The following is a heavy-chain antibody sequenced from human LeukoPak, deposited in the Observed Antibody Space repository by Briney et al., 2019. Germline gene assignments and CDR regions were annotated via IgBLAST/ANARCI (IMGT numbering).Heavy chain of an antibody. D-gene: IGHD6-13*01. V-gene: IGHV3-64*01. J-gene: IGHJ3*02. CDR2: ISSNGGST. CDR1: GFTFSSYA. Sequence: GGSLRLSCAASGFTFSSYAMHWVRQAPGKGLEYVSAISSNGGSTYYANSVKGRFTISRDNSKNTMYLQMGSLRAEDMAVYYCARDSEYSSSFAFDIWGQGTMVTVSS. CDR3: ARDSEYSSSFAFDI.